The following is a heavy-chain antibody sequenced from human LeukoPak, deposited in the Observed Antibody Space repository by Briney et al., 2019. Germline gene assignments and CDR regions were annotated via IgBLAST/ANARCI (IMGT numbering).Heavy chain of an antibody. J-gene: IGHJ4*02. Sequence: SQTLSLTCAISGDSVSSNSAAWNWIRQSPSRGLEWLVRTYYRYKRYNDYAVYVKSRITNNPATSKNQFSLHLNSVTPEDTAVYYCARALDTAMVYFDYWGQGTLVTVSS. CDR2: TYYRYKRYN. CDR3: ARALDTAMVYFDY. CDR1: GDSVSSNSAA. D-gene: IGHD5-18*01. V-gene: IGHV6-1*01.